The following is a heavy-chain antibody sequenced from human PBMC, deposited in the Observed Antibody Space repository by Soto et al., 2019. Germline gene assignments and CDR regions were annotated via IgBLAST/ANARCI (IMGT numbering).Heavy chain of an antibody. J-gene: IGHJ5*02. D-gene: IGHD3-16*02. CDR2: IKQDGSEK. Sequence: GGSLRLSCAASGFTFSSYWMSWVRQAPGKGLEWVANIKQDGSEKYYVDSVKGRFTISRDNAKNSLYLQMNSLRAEDTAVYYWASFRSGYDYIWGSYRPGPWGQGTLVTVSS. V-gene: IGHV3-7*01. CDR3: ASFRSGYDYIWGSYRPGP. CDR1: GFTFSSYW.